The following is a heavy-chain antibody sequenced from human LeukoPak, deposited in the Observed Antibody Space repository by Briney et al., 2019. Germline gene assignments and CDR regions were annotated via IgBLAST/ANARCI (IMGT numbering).Heavy chain of an antibody. CDR2: IYYSGST. Sequence: SQTLSLTCTVSGGSISSGGYYWSWIRQHPGKGLEWVGYIYYSGSTYYNPSLKSRVTISVDTSKNQFSLKLSSVTAADTAVYYRARDSITGTDYWGQGTLVTVSS. J-gene: IGHJ4*02. V-gene: IGHV4-31*03. CDR3: ARDSITGTDY. CDR1: GGSISSGGYY. D-gene: IGHD1-20*01.